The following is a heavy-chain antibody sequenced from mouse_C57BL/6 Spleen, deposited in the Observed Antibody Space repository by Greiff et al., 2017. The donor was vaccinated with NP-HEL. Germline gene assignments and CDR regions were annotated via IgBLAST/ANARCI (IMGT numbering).Heavy chain of an antibody. V-gene: IGHV5-4*01. J-gene: IGHJ1*03. CDR2: ISDGGSYT. CDR3: ARDGGYFDV. Sequence: EVKLMESGGGLVKPGGSLKLSCAASGFTFSSYAMSWVRQTPEKRLEWVATISDGGSYTYYPANVKGRFTISRDTAKNNLYLQMSHLKSEDTAMYYCARDGGYFDVWGTGTTVTVSS. CDR1: GFTFSSYA.